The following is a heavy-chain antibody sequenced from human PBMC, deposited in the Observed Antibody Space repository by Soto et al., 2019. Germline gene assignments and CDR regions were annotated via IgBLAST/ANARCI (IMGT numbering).Heavy chain of an antibody. Sequence: QGQLVQSGAEVKKPGASVKVSCKASGYTFTNYYMHWVRQAPGQGLEWMGWINPNSGGTNSTQKFQVRVTMTRDASISTAYLELNRLRSDATAVYYCAREGYDTSLGGMDVWGQGTTVTVSS. V-gene: IGHV1-2*02. CDR1: GYTFTNYY. CDR3: AREGYDTSLGGMDV. D-gene: IGHD5-12*01. CDR2: INPNSGGT. J-gene: IGHJ6*02.